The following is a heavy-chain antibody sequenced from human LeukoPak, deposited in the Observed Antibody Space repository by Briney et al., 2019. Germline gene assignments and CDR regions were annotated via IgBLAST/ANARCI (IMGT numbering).Heavy chain of an antibody. Sequence: ASVKVSCKASGYTFTSYAMHWVRQAPGQRLEWMGWINAGNGNTKYSQKFQGRVTITRDTSASTAYMELSSLRSEDTAVYYCARDPPLSRGWYRYYFDYWGQGTLVTVSS. D-gene: IGHD6-19*01. CDR2: INAGNGNT. CDR1: GYTFTSYA. CDR3: ARDPPLSRGWYRYYFDY. J-gene: IGHJ4*02. V-gene: IGHV1-3*01.